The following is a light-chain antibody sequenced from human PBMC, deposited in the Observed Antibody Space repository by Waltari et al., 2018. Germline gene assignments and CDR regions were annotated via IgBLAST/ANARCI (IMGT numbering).Light chain of an antibody. Sequence: DIVMTQSPDSLAVSLGERATINCNSSQSVLYSSNNKNYLAWYQQKPRQPPKLLIYWASTRESGVPDRFSGSGSGTDFTLTISSLQAEDVAVYYCQQYYTTPYTFGQGTKLEV. CDR2: WAS. V-gene: IGKV4-1*01. J-gene: IGKJ2*01. CDR3: QQYYTTPYT. CDR1: QSVLYSSNNKNY.